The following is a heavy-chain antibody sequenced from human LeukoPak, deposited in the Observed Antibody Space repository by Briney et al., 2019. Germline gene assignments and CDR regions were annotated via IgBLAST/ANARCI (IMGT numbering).Heavy chain of an antibody. D-gene: IGHD3-22*01. CDR2: ISYDAGSQ. CDR3: ARDYSTGYFYFDY. Sequence: GGSLRLSCAASGFTFSNKAMHWVRQAPGKGLQWVAGISYDAGSQFHADSVKGRFTISRDNSKSTLYLQMNSLRAEDTAVYFCARDYSTGYFYFDYWGQGTLVTVSS. V-gene: IGHV3-30*01. J-gene: IGHJ4*02. CDR1: GFTFSNKA.